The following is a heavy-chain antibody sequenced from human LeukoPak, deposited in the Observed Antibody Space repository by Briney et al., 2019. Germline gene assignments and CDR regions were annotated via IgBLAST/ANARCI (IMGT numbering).Heavy chain of an antibody. D-gene: IGHD1-7*01. J-gene: IGHJ4*02. CDR1: GFTFDDYA. Sequence: TGGSLRLSCAASGFTFDDYAMHWVRQAPGKGLEWVSLISGDGGPTYYADSVKGRFTISRDNSKNSLYLQMNSLRTEDTAFYYGSKGPYNWNYQIGYYFDSWGQGTLVTVSS. CDR3: SKGPYNWNYQIGYYFDS. V-gene: IGHV3-43*02. CDR2: ISGDGGPT.